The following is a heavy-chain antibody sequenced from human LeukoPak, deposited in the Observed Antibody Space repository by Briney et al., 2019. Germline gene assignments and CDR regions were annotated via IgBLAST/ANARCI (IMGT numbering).Heavy chain of an antibody. D-gene: IGHD3-3*01. V-gene: IGHV4-39*07. CDR1: GGSISTSSYY. Sequence: SETLSLTCTVSGGSISTSSYYWGWVRQPPGKGLEWIGHIFYSGSTYYSPSLQSRVTISIDMSKNQFSLKLSSVTAADTAVYYCARATGYYDFWSGYYSAAGNWFDPWGQGTLVTVSS. CDR2: IFYSGST. CDR3: ARATGYYDFWSGYYSAAGNWFDP. J-gene: IGHJ5*02.